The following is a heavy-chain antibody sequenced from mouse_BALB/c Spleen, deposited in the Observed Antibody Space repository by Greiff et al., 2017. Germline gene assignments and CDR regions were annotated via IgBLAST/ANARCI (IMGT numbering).Heavy chain of an antibody. CDR1: GFTFSSYG. CDR3: ARQDPGVYGNAWFAY. V-gene: IGHV5-6*01. J-gene: IGHJ3*01. Sequence: EVKLMESGGDLVKPGGSLKLSCAASGFTFSSYGMSWVRQTPDKRLEWVATISSGGSYTYYPDSVKGRFTISRDNAKNTLYLQMSSLKSEDTAMYYCARQDPGVYGNAWFAYWGQGTLVTVSA. D-gene: IGHD2-10*02. CDR2: ISSGGSYT.